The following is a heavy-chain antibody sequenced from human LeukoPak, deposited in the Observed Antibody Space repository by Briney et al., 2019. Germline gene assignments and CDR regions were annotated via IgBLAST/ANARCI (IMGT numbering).Heavy chain of an antibody. CDR2: ISAYNGNT. Sequence: GASVKVSCKASGYTFTSYGISWVRQAPGQGLEWMGWISAYNGNTNYAQKLQGRVTMTTDTSTSTAYMELSSLRSEDTTVYYCARGITIFGVVNGNDYWGQGTLVTVSS. V-gene: IGHV1-18*01. CDR3: ARGITIFGVVNGNDY. J-gene: IGHJ4*02. D-gene: IGHD3-3*01. CDR1: GYTFTSYG.